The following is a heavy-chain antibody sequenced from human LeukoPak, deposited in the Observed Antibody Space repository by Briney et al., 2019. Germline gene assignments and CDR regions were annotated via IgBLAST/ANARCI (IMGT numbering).Heavy chain of an antibody. Sequence: GGSLRLSCAASTFTFSSDSMNWVRQAPGKGLEWVSSISSSSDYIYYADSVKGRFTISRDNAKNSLYLQMNSLRAEDTAVYYCARDDHYGSGSYSHWGQGTLVTVSS. CDR2: ISSSSDYI. CDR3: ARDDHYGSGSYSH. D-gene: IGHD3-10*01. V-gene: IGHV3-21*01. J-gene: IGHJ4*02. CDR1: TFTFSSDS.